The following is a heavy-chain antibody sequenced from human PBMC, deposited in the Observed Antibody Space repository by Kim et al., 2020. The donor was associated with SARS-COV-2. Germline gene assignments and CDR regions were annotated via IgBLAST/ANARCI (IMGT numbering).Heavy chain of an antibody. CDR3: AVVVVAAHNNWFDP. CDR1: GYTFTSYG. J-gene: IGHJ5*02. D-gene: IGHD2-15*01. CDR2: ISAYNGNT. V-gene: IGHV1-18*01. Sequence: ASVKVSCKASGYTFTSYGISWVRQAPGQGLEWMGWISAYNGNTNYAQKLQGRVTMTTDTSTSTAYIELRSLRSDDTAVYYCAVVVVAAHNNWFDPWGQGTLVTVSS.